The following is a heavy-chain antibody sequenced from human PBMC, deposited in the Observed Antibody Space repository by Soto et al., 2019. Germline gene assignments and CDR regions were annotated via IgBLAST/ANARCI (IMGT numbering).Heavy chain of an antibody. J-gene: IGHJ3*02. CDR1: GFTFSSYA. V-gene: IGHV3-23*01. CDR2: ISGSGGST. D-gene: IGHD5-18*01. CDR3: AKGGLDTAMATGGAFDI. Sequence: EVQLLESGGGLVQPGGSLRLSCAASGFTFSSYAMSWVRQAPGKGLEWVSAISGSGGSTYYADSVKGRFNISRDNSKNTLYLQMNSLRAEDTAVYYCAKGGLDTAMATGGAFDIWGQGTMVTVSS.